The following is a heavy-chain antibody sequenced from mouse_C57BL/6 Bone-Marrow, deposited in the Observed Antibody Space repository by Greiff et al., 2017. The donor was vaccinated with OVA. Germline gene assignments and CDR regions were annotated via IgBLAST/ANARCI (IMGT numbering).Heavy chain of an antibody. CDR1: GYTFTSYW. D-gene: IGHD2-12*01. Sequence: VQLQQPGAELVRPGSSVKLSCKASGYTFTSYWMDWVKQRPGQGLEWIGNIYPSDSETHYNQKFKDKATLTVDKSSSTAYMQLRSLTSEDSAVYLCAYYSRAMDYWGQGTSVTVSS. J-gene: IGHJ4*01. CDR2: IYPSDSET. V-gene: IGHV1-61*01. CDR3: AYYSRAMDY.